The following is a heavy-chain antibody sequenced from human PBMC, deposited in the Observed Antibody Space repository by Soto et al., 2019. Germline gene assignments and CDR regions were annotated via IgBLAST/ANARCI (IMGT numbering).Heavy chain of an antibody. D-gene: IGHD4-17*01. CDR2: IYYSGST. Sequence: QVRLEESGPGLVKPSETLSLICSVSGGSVNNANYFWNWIRHHPENGLEWIGYIYYSGSTRYNPSFKSRVTLSIDTFKNQFSLSLNSVTVADTAVYFCARDADYGVSRGGMDVWGRGTTVTVSS. V-gene: IGHV4-31*03. CDR1: GGSVNNANYF. CDR3: ARDADYGVSRGGMDV. J-gene: IGHJ6*02.